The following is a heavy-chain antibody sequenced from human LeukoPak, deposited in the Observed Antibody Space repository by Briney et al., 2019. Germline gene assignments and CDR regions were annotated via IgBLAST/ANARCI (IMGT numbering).Heavy chain of an antibody. Sequence: SETLSLTCTVSGYSISNGYHWGWIRQPPGKGLEWIGSIYHTGNTYYNPSLKCRVTISLDMSKNQFSLKLTSVTAADTALYYCVKEGEGSVSHWGQGTLVTVTS. J-gene: IGHJ4*02. CDR2: IYHTGNT. V-gene: IGHV4-38-2*02. CDR1: GYSISNGYH. CDR3: VKEGEGSVSH. D-gene: IGHD3-16*01.